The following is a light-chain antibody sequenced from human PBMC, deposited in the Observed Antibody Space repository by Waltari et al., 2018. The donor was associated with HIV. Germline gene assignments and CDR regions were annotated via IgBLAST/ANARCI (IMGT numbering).Light chain of an antibody. Sequence: QSALTQPASVSGSPGQSITISCTGTSSDVGGYNYVSWYQQHPGKAPKFMIYKVSNRRSGVSKRFSGSKSGNTASLTISGLQAEDEADYYCSSYTSTSTGVFGTGTKVTVL. J-gene: IGLJ1*01. V-gene: IGLV2-14*01. CDR3: SSYTSTSTGV. CDR2: KVS. CDR1: SSDVGGYNY.